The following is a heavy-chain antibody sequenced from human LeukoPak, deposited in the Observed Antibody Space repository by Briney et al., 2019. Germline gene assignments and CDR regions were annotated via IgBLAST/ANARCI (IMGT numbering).Heavy chain of an antibody. Sequence: SVKVSCKASGYTFTSYGISWVRQAPGQGLEWMGRIIPILGIANYAQKFQGRVTITADKSTSTAYMELSSLRSEDTAVYYCARSSYRTGALFDYWGQGTLVTASS. CDR2: IIPILGIA. D-gene: IGHD3/OR15-3a*01. CDR1: GYTFTSYG. CDR3: ARSSYRTGALFDY. V-gene: IGHV1-69*04. J-gene: IGHJ4*02.